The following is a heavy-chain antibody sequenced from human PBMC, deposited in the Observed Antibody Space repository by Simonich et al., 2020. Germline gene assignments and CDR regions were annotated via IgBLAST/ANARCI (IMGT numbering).Heavy chain of an antibody. V-gene: IGHV3-48*03. CDR1: GFTFSSYE. CDR3: ARDFRLQLVEIGTYYYYGMDV. D-gene: IGHD6-6*01. Sequence: EVQLVESGGGLVQPGGSLRLSCAASGFTFSSYEMNWVRQAPGKGLEWVSYISSSCSTIYYADSVKGRFTISRDNAKNSLYLQVNSLRAEDTAVDYCARDFRLQLVEIGTYYYYGMDVWGQGTTVTVSS. J-gene: IGHJ6*02. CDR2: ISSSCSTI.